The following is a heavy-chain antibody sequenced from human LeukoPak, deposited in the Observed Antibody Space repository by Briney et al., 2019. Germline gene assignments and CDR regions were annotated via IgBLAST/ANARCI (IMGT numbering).Heavy chain of an antibody. J-gene: IGHJ4*02. CDR1: GFSFNNYA. Sequence: GGSLRLSCAASGFSFNNYAMSWVRQAPGKGVEWVSAISTTGGSTYYADSVKGRFTISRDNSKNTLSLQMDSLRVEDTAVYYCAKDWTTVVTPKGYYFDSWGQGTLVTVSS. D-gene: IGHD4-23*01. CDR3: AKDWTTVVTPKGYYFDS. CDR2: ISTTGGST. V-gene: IGHV3-23*01.